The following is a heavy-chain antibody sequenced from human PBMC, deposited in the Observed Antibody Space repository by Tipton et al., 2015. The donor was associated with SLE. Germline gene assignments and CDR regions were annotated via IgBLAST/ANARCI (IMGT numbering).Heavy chain of an antibody. Sequence: LRLSCTVSGGSISSTTYYWGWIRQPPGKGLEWIGYIYYSGSTNYNPSLKSRVTISVDTSKNQFSLKLSSVTAADTAVYYCARGSGYGYGDDAFDIWGQGTMVTVSS. CDR1: GGSISSTTYY. CDR2: IYYSGST. V-gene: IGHV4-61*05. CDR3: ARGSGYGYGDDAFDI. J-gene: IGHJ3*02. D-gene: IGHD5-18*01.